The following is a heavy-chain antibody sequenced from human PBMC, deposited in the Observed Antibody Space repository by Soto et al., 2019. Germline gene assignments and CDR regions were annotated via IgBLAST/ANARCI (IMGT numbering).Heavy chain of an antibody. CDR3: ARGPGIAAAGIDY. J-gene: IGHJ4*02. CDR2: INPNSGGT. Sequence: ASVKVSCKASGYTFTGYYMHWVRQAPGQGLEWMGWINPNSGGTNYAQKFQGWVTMTRDTSISTAYMELSRLRSDDTAVYYCARGPGIAAAGIDYWGQGTLVTVSS. D-gene: IGHD6-13*01. V-gene: IGHV1-2*04. CDR1: GYTFTGYY.